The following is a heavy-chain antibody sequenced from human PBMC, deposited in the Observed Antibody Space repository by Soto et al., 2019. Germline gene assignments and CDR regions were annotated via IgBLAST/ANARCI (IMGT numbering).Heavy chain of an antibody. CDR1: GFTFSSYA. CDR2: ISGSGGST. CDR3: AKYNPGYSSYHYYFDY. V-gene: IGHV3-23*01. D-gene: IGHD6-6*01. J-gene: IGHJ4*02. Sequence: EVQLLESGGGLVQPGGSLRLSCAASGFTFSSYAMSWVRQAPGKGLEWVSAISGSGGSTYYADSVKGRFTISRDNSKNTLYLQMNSPRAEDTAVYYCAKYNPGYSSYHYYFDYWGQGTLVTVSS.